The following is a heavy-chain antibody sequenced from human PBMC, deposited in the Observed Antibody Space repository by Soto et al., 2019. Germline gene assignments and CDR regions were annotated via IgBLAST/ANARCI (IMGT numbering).Heavy chain of an antibody. Sequence: GGSLRLSCAASGFTFSSYAMHWVRQAPGKGPEWVAVISYDGSNKYYADSVKGRFTISRDNSKNTLYMQMNSLRLEDTAVYYCARPLWRDDYNWGYFDLWGRGTLVTVS. V-gene: IGHV3-30-3*01. J-gene: IGHJ2*01. CDR1: GFTFSSYA. CDR3: ARPLWRDDYNWGYFDL. D-gene: IGHD4-4*01. CDR2: ISYDGSNK.